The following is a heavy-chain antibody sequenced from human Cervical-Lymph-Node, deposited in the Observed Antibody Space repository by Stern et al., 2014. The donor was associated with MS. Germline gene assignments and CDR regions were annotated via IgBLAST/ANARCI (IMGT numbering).Heavy chain of an antibody. V-gene: IGHV3-23*04. D-gene: IGHD4-17*01. Sequence: EVHLVESRGGLVQPGGSLRLSCAASGFTFSSYAMSWVRQAPGKGLEWVSLISGSGGSTNYADSVKGRFTISRDNSKNTLYLQMNSLSADDTAVYYCAKHGDYYFDHWGQGILVTVSS. CDR1: GFTFSSYA. CDR2: ISGSGGST. J-gene: IGHJ4*02. CDR3: AKHGDYYFDH.